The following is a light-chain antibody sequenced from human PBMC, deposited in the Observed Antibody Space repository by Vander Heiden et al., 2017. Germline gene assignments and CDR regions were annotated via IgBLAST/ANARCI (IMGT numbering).Light chain of an antibody. CDR3: QAYDSRVSGWV. Sequence: QSVLTQPPSVSGAPGQGVTISCTGSRANLGTGYDVPWYQQRPGTAPKLLSYDNNNRPSGVPARFSGSKSGTSVSLAITGLQAEDEADYYCQAYDSRVSGWVFGGGTRLTVL. CDR2: DNN. V-gene: IGLV1-40*01. J-gene: IGLJ3*02. CDR1: RANLGTGYD.